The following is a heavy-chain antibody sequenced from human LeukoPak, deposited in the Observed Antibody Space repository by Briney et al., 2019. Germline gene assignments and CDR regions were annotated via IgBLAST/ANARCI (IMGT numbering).Heavy chain of an antibody. CDR2: ISTSSLYI. D-gene: IGHD1-14*01. V-gene: IGHV3-21*01. CDR1: GFPFSSHG. Sequence: PGGSLRLSCAGSGFPFSSHGMNWVRQAPGKGLEWVSSISTSSLYIYYADSLKGRFTVSRHNARNSLYLQMNSLRADDTAVYYCARGTLNIPGEHGAFDYWGQGTLVTVSS. J-gene: IGHJ4*02. CDR3: ARGTLNIPGEHGAFDY.